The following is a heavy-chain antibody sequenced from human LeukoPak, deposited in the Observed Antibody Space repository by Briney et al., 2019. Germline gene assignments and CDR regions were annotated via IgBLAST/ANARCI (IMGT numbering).Heavy chain of an antibody. CDR1: GFTFSSYS. Sequence: GGSLRLSCAASGFTFSSYSMNWVRQAPGKGLEWVSSISSSSSYIYYADSVKGRFTISRDNAKNSLYLQMNSLRAEDTAVYYCAKDPRYYYDSSGQNWGQGTLVTVSS. V-gene: IGHV3-21*01. D-gene: IGHD3-22*01. CDR2: ISSSSSYI. J-gene: IGHJ4*02. CDR3: AKDPRYYYDSSGQN.